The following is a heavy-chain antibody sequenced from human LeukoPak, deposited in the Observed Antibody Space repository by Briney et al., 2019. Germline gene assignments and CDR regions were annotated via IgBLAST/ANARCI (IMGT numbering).Heavy chain of an antibody. D-gene: IGHD3-22*01. Sequence: SETLSLTCTVSGGSISSGDYYWSWIRQPPGKGLEWIGYVYYSGSTYYNPSLKSRVTISVDTSKNQFSLKLSSVTAADTAVYYWPSRVFFTREDGYFDLGGRAPLVTVP. J-gene: IGHJ2*01. CDR2: VYYSGST. CDR1: GGSISSGDYY. V-gene: IGHV4-30-4*01. CDR3: PSRVFFTREDGYFDL.